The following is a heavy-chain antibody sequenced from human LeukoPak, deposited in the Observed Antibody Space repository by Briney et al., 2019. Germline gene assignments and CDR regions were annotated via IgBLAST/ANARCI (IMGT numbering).Heavy chain of an antibody. CDR1: GGSIISYY. CDR3: ARGHYGGNSPYFDY. V-gene: IGHV4-59*12. Sequence: PSETLSLTCTVSGGSIISYYWSWIRQPPGKGLEWIGEINHSGSTNYNPSLKSRVTISGDTSKNQFSLKLSSVTAADTAVYYCARGHYGGNSPYFDYWGQGTLVTVSS. D-gene: IGHD4-23*01. J-gene: IGHJ4*02. CDR2: INHSGST.